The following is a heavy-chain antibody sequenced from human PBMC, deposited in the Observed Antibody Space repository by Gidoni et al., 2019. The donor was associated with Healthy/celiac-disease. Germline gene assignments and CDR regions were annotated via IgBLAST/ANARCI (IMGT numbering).Heavy chain of an antibody. CDR2: IWYDGSNK. D-gene: IGHD5-18*01. J-gene: IGHJ4*02. V-gene: IGHV3-33*01. Sequence: QVQLVESGGGVVQPGRSLRLSCAASGFTFSSYGLPWVRQAPGKGLEWVAVIWYDGSNKYYADSVKGRFTISRDNSKNTLYLQMNSLRAEDTAVYYCARDSGYSYGYNWGQGTLVTVSS. CDR3: ARDSGYSYGYN. CDR1: GFTFSSYG.